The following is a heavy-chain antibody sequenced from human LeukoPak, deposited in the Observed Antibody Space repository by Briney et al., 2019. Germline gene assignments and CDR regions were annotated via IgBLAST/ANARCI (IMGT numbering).Heavy chain of an antibody. CDR2: IYYSGSA. Sequence: SETLSLTCTVSGGSISSYYWSWIRQSPGKGLEWIGYIYYSGSANYNPSLKSRVTISVDTSKNQFSLKLNSVTAADAAVYFCARQAVVVTDYYNFYYMDVWGRGTPVTVSS. D-gene: IGHD3-22*01. J-gene: IGHJ6*03. CDR1: GGSISSYY. CDR3: ARQAVVVTDYYNFYYMDV. V-gene: IGHV4-59*08.